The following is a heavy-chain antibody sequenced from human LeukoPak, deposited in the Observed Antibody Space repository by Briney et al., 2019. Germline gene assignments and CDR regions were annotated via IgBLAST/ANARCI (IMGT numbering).Heavy chain of an antibody. CDR3: ASYNLPYYDFWSGYQDAFDI. D-gene: IGHD3-3*01. CDR1: GGTFSSYA. Sequence: ASVRVSCKASGGTFSSYAISWVRQAPGQGREGMGGIIPIFGTENYAQTFQGRVTINTDEYTSTAYMEVSRLRAEGTAVYDCASYNLPYYDFWSGYQDAFDIWGQGTMVTVSS. J-gene: IGHJ3*02. V-gene: IGHV1-69*05. CDR2: IIPIFGTE.